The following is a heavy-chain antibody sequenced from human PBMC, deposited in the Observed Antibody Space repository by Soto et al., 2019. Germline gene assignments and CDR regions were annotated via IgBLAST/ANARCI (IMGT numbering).Heavy chain of an antibody. D-gene: IGHD3-22*01. CDR2: IYYSGST. J-gene: IGHJ4*02. Sequence: QLQLQESGPGLVKPSETLSLTCTVSGGSISSSSYYWGWIRQPPGKGLEWIGSIYYSGSTYYNPSLNSRVTLSVDPSNNQFSLKLSSVTAADTAVYYCASSLITAVPVADWGQGTLVTVSS. CDR3: ASSLITAVPVAD. CDR1: GGSISSSSYY. V-gene: IGHV4-39*01.